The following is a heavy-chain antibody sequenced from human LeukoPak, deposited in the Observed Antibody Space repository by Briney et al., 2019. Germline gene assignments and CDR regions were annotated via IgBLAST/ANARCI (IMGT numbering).Heavy chain of an antibody. CDR2: IYHSGST. Sequence: SETLSLTCAVSGGSISSGGYSWSWIRQPPGTGLEWIGYIYHSGSTYYNPSLKSRVTISVDRSKNQFSLKLSSVTAADTAVYYCARASNYGGDIDYWGQGTLVTVSS. V-gene: IGHV4-30-2*01. D-gene: IGHD4-23*01. CDR3: ARASNYGGDIDY. CDR1: GGSISSGGYS. J-gene: IGHJ4*02.